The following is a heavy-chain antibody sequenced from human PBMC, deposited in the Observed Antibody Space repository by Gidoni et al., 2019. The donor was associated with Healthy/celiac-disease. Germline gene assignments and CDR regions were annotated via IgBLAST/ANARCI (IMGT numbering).Heavy chain of an antibody. CDR2: IYYSGST. D-gene: IGHD3-22*01. CDR1: GCSISRGDYY. J-gene: IGHJ3*02. Sequence: QVQLQESGPGLVKPSQTLSLTCTVSGCSISRGDYYWSWIRQPPGKGLEWIGYIYYSGSTYYNPSLKSRVTISVDTSKNQFSLKLSSVTAADTAVYYCARVPPDYYDSSGYYENAFDIWGQGTMVTVSS. CDR3: ARVPPDYYDSSGYYENAFDI. V-gene: IGHV4-30-4*01.